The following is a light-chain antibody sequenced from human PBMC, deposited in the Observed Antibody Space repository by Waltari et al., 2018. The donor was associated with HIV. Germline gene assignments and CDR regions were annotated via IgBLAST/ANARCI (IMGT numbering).Light chain of an antibody. Sequence: QLVLTQSASASASLGASVKLTCTLSSGYTAYAIAWPQQQAEKGPRYLMKVNRDGSDSRVDGIPDRFSGSSSEAERYLTISSLQSEDEADYYCQTWDTGIRVFGGGTKLTVL. V-gene: IGLV4-69*01. CDR2: VNRDGSD. J-gene: IGLJ3*02. CDR1: SGYTAYA. CDR3: QTWDTGIRV.